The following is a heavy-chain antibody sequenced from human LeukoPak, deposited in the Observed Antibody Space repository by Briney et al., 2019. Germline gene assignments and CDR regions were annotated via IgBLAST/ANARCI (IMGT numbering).Heavy chain of an antibody. J-gene: IGHJ4*02. CDR2: INTDGSIT. D-gene: IGHD1-26*01. CDR1: GFTFSSYW. CDR3: VSIWEGAY. Sequence: GGSLRLSCVASGFTFSSYWMYCVCQAPGKGLVWVSRINTDGSITSYADSVKGRFTISRDNAKNTLYLEMNSLRAEDTAVYYCVSIWEGAYWGQGTLVTVSS. V-gene: IGHV3-74*01.